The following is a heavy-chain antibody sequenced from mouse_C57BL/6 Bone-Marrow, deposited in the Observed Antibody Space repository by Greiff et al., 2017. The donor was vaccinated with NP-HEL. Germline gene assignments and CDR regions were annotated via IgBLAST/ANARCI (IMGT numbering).Heavy chain of an antibody. CDR1: GYTFTSYW. CDR3: ARWYDGYYSWYFDV. D-gene: IGHD2-3*01. CDR2: INPSSGYT. V-gene: IGHV1-7*01. J-gene: IGHJ1*03. Sequence: LVESGADLAKPGASVKLSCKASGYTFTSYWMHWVKQRPGQGLEWIGYINPSSGYTKYNQKFKDKAPLPADKSSSTAYMQLSSLTYEDSAVYYCARWYDGYYSWYFDVWGTGTTVTVSS.